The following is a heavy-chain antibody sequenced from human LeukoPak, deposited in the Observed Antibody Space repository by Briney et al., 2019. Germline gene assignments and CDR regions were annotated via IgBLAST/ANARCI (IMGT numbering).Heavy chain of an antibody. V-gene: IGHV3-23*01. CDR3: AKSRARIAVAGTVYFQH. J-gene: IGHJ1*01. Sequence: PGGSLRLSCAASGFTFSSYAMSWVRQAPGKGLEWVSAISGSGGSTYYADSVKGRFTISRDNSTNTLYLQMNSLRAADTAVYYCAKSRARIAVAGTVYFQHWGQGTLVTVSS. CDR2: ISGSGGST. CDR1: GFTFSSYA. D-gene: IGHD6-19*01.